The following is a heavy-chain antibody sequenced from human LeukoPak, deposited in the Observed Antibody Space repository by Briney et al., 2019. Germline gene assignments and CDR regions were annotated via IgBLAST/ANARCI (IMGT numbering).Heavy chain of an antibody. V-gene: IGHV4-59*08. Sequence: SETLSLTCTVSGGSISSYYWSWIRQPPGKGLEWIGYIYYSGSTNYNPSLKSRVTISVDTSKNQFSLKLSSVTAADTAVYYCARQGGPLLWFGEGYYYGMDVWGQGTTVTVSS. CDR3: ARQGGPLLWFGEGYYYGMDV. CDR1: GGSISSYY. J-gene: IGHJ6*02. CDR2: IYYSGST. D-gene: IGHD3-10*01.